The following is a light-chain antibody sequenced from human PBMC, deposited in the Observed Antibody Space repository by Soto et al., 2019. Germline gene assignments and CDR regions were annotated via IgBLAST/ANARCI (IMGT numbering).Light chain of an antibody. J-gene: IGKJ5*01. Sequence: ERVMTQYPATLSLAPGARAPLSCRASQNIISNLAWYQQKPGQAPRLLIYGASTRATGIPARFSGSGSGTEFTLTISSLQSEDFEIYYCQQYNNWPITFGQGTRLEIK. V-gene: IGKV3-15*01. CDR1: QNIISN. CDR3: QQYNNWPIT. CDR2: GAS.